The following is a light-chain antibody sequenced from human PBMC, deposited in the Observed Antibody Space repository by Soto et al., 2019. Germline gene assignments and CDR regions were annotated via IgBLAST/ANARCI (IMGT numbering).Light chain of an antibody. J-gene: IGKJ2*01. CDR1: QDISNY. CDR3: QQYDNLPYT. Sequence: TQSPSSLSASVGDRVTITCXXXQDISNYLNWYQQKPGKAPKLLIYDASNLETGVPSRFSGSGSGTDFTFTISSLQPEDIATYYCQQYDNLPYTFGQGTKLEIK. V-gene: IGKV1-33*01. CDR2: DAS.